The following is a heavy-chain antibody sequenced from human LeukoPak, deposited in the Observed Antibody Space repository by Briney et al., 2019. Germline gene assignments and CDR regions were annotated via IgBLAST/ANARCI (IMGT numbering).Heavy chain of an antibody. CDR2: FDPEDGET. Sequence: ASVKVSCKVSGYTLTELSMHWVRQAPGKGLEWMGGFDPEDGETIYAQKFQGRVTMTEDTSTDTAYMELSRLRSDDTAVYYCARASQYYRSFGYWGQGTLVTVSS. D-gene: IGHD3-10*01. CDR3: ARASQYYRSFGY. V-gene: IGHV1-24*01. CDR1: GYTLTELS. J-gene: IGHJ4*02.